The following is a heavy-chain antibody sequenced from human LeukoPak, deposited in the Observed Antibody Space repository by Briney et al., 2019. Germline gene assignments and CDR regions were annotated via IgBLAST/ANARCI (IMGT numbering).Heavy chain of an antibody. D-gene: IGHD6-25*01. J-gene: IGHJ4*02. V-gene: IGHV3-30*01. CDR2: ISYDGSNK. CDR3: ASDDLSVGENSSAPIGLYSFDY. Sequence: GGSLRLSCAASGFTFSSYAMHWVRQAPGKGLEWVAVISYDGSNKYYADSVKGRFTISRDNSKNTLYLQMNSLRAEDTAVYYCASDDLSVGENSSAPIGLYSFDYWDQGTLVTVSS. CDR1: GFTFSSYA.